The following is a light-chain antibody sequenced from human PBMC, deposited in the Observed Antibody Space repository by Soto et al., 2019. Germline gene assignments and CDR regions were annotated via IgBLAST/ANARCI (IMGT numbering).Light chain of an antibody. CDR1: SSDIGTYNH. CDR2: AVS. Sequence: QSALTQPRSVSGSPGQSVTISCTGTSSDIGTYNHAAWYQQHPGKAPKLMIFAVSKRPSGVPDRFSGSKSGNTASLTISGLQAEDEADYYCSSYAGNYIYVFATGTKVTVL. J-gene: IGLJ1*01. CDR3: SSYAGNYIYV. V-gene: IGLV2-11*01.